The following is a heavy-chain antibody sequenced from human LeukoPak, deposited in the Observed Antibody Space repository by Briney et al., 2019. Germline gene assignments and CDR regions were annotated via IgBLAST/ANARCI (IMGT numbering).Heavy chain of an antibody. CDR2: IIDSGSRK. D-gene: IGHD6-19*01. CDR3: AKDPYSSGWYGMDV. J-gene: IGHJ6*04. Sequence: GWSVSLSCAASGFIFSNYAMSWVRPAPGKGLEWVAIIDSGSRKYYADSVKGRFTISRDNSKNTLYLQMNRLRAEDTAVYYCAKDPYSSGWYGMDVWGKGTTVTVSS. V-gene: IGHV3-23*01. CDR1: GFIFSNYA.